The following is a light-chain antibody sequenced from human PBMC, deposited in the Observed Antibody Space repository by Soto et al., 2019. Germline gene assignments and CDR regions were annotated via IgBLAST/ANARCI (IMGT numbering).Light chain of an antibody. Sequence: EIVMTQSPATLSVSPGERATLSCRASQRVSNNLAWYQQKPGQAPRLLIYGASTRATDIPAKFSGSGSGTEFSLTISSLQSEDFVLYYCQQYNSWPLTFGGGTKVDIK. CDR3: QQYNSWPLT. J-gene: IGKJ4*01. V-gene: IGKV3-15*01. CDR1: QRVSNN. CDR2: GAS.